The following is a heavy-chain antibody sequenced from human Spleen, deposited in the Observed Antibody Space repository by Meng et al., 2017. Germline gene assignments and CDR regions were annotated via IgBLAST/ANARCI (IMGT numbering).Heavy chain of an antibody. CDR2: IYSGGST. J-gene: IGHJ5*02. V-gene: IGHV3-53*01. CDR3: ARDPIDYYDNGGS. D-gene: IGHD3-22*01. Sequence: GGSLRLSCAASGFTVRSSYMSWVRQAPGKGLEWVSVIYSGGSTYYTDSVKDRFTISRDNSKNALYLQMNSLRAEDTAVYYCARDPIDYYDNGGSWGQGTLVTVSS. CDR1: GFTVRSSY.